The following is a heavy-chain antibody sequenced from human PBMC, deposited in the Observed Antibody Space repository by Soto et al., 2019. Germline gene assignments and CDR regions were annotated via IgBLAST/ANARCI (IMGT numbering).Heavy chain of an antibody. D-gene: IGHD3-3*01. V-gene: IGHV3-33*01. CDR3: AREHTIRSVFDY. J-gene: IGHJ4*02. Sequence: QVQLVESGGGVVQPGRSLRLSCAASGFTFNSYGMDWVRQAPGKGLEWVAVIWYDGSNRYYADSVKGRFTISRDNSKSTLYLQMNSLRAEDTAVYYCAREHTIRSVFDYWGQGTLVTVSS. CDR2: IWYDGSNR. CDR1: GFTFNSYG.